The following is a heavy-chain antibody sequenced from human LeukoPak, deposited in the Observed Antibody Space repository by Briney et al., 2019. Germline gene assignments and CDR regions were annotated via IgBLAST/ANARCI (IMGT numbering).Heavy chain of an antibody. CDR1: GFTFSSYA. Sequence: GGSLRLSCAASGFTFSSYAMSWVRQAPRKGLEWVSAISGSGGSTYYADSVKGRFTISRDNSKNTLYLQMNSLRAEDTAVYYCAKGLLRYFDWLHFWGQGTLVTVSS. J-gene: IGHJ4*02. D-gene: IGHD3-9*01. V-gene: IGHV3-23*01. CDR2: ISGSGGST. CDR3: AKGLLRYFDWLHF.